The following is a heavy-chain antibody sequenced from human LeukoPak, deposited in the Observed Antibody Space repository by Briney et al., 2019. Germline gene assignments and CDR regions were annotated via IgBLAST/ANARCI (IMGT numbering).Heavy chain of an antibody. D-gene: IGHD3-10*01. J-gene: IGHJ5*02. CDR2: INPNSGGA. V-gene: IGHV1-2*02. CDR1: GYTFTGYY. CDR3: ARAGATSVGSGSCSWFPRNWFDP. Sequence: ASVKVSCKASGYTFTGYYMHWVRQAPGQGLEWMGWINPNSGGAKYAQNFQGRVIMTRDTSISTAYMELSRLRSDDTAVYYCARAGATSVGSGSCSWFPRNWFDPWGQGTLVTVSS.